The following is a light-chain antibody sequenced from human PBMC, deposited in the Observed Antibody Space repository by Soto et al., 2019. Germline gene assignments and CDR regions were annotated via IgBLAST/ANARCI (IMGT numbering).Light chain of an antibody. CDR1: QGSTRY. J-gene: IGKJ1*01. CDR2: AAS. V-gene: IGKV1-9*01. CDR3: RQTRSYPWT. Sequence: IQLTQSPSSLSASVGDSVTITCRASQGSTRYLACYQQKPRKSPNLMIYAASTLPSGGPARVSGSGSATAFSLTTNSRQADDFATDYYRQTRSYPWTVGRGTKVDSK.